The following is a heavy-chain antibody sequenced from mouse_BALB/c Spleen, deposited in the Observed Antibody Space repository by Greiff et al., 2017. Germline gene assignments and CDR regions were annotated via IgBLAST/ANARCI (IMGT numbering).Heavy chain of an antibody. J-gene: IGHJ3*01. CDR3: TIITTATAY. Sequence: QVQLQHPGAELVRPGASVKLSCKASGYTFTSYWINWVKQRPGQGLEWIGNIYPSDSYTNYNQKFKDKATLTVDKSSSTAYMQLSSPTSEDSAVYYCTIITTATAYWGQGTLVTVSA. D-gene: IGHD1-2*01. V-gene: IGHV1-69*02. CDR2: IYPSDSYT. CDR1: GYTFTSYW.